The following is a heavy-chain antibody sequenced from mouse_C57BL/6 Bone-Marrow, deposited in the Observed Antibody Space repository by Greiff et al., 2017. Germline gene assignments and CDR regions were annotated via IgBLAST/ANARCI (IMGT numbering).Heavy chain of an antibody. V-gene: IGHV1-64*01. D-gene: IGHD2-3*01. J-gene: IGHJ4*01. Sequence: QVQLQQPGAELVKPGASVKLSCKASGYTFTSYWMHWVKQRPGQGLEWIGMIHPNSGSTNYNEKFKSKATLTVDKSSSTAYMQLSSLTSEDSAVYYCAREVGWLDAMDYWGQGTSVTVSS. CDR3: AREVGWLDAMDY. CDR1: GYTFTSYW. CDR2: IHPNSGST.